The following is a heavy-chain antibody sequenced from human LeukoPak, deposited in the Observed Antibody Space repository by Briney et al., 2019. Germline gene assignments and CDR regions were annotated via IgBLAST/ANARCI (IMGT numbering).Heavy chain of an antibody. CDR2: INPNSGGT. J-gene: IGHJ4*02. CDR3: ARATATAFDY. V-gene: IGHV1-2*02. CDR1: VYTFTGYY. D-gene: IGHD1-14*01. Sequence: ASVTVSCKASVYTFTGYYMHWVRQAPGQGLEWMGWINPNSGGTNYAQKFQGRVTMTRDTSISTAYMELSRLRSDDTAVYFCARATATAFDYWGQGTLVTVSS.